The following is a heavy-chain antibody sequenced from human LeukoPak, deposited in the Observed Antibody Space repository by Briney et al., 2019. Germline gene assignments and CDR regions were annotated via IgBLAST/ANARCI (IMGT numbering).Heavy chain of an antibody. Sequence: SETLSLTCAVSGDPISNSPYFWGWIRQPPGKGLEWIATVSYSGVTYYNPSLKSRVTMSVDTSRNQFSLKVTSVSAADKAVYFCARQSSNDNFPRYVDHWGQGILVTVSS. CDR2: VSYSGVT. CDR3: ARQSSNDNFPRYVDH. D-gene: IGHD1-1*01. V-gene: IGHV4-39*01. J-gene: IGHJ4*02. CDR1: GDPISNSPYF.